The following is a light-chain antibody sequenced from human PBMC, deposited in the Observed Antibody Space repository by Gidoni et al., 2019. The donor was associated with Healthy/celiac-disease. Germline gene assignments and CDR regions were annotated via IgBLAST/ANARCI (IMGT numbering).Light chain of an antibody. J-gene: IGLJ3*02. CDR3: MIWHSSPV. Sequence: QAVLTQPSSLSASPGASASLTCTLRSGINVGTYRIYWYQQKPGSPPQYLLRYKSDSDKQQGSGVPSRFAGSKDASANAGILLISGLQSEDEADYYLMIWHSSPVFGGGTKLTVL. V-gene: IGLV5-45*03. CDR1: SGINVGTYR. CDR2: YKSDSDK.